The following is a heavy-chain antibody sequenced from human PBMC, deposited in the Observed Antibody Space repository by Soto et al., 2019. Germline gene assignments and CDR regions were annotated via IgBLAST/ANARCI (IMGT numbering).Heavy chain of an antibody. D-gene: IGHD3-22*01. J-gene: IGHJ4*02. Sequence: GGSLRLSCVGSGFTFSTCSIDWVRQAPGKGLEWVGFIRSKAYGGTTEYAASVKGRFTISRDDSKSIAYLQMNSLKTEDTAVYYCTRDPPYYYDSSGYYVGVYWGQGTLVTVSS. V-gene: IGHV3-49*04. CDR2: IRSKAYGGTT. CDR1: GFTFSTCS. CDR3: TRDPPYYYDSSGYYVGVY.